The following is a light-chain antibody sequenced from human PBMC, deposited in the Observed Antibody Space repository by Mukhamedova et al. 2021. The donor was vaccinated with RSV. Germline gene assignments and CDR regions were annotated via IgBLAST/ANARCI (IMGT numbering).Light chain of an antibody. J-gene: IGLJ3*02. V-gene: IGLV3-25*03. CDR2: KDT. CDR3: QSTYRSNVNWV. Sequence: QKPGQAPVLVIYKDTERPSGISERFSGSTSGTTVTLTISGVQAEDEADYYCQSTYRSNVNWVFGGGTKVTAL.